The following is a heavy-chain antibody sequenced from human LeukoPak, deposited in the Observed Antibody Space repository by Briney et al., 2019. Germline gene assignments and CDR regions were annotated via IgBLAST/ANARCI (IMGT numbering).Heavy chain of an antibody. CDR1: GFTFSSYA. J-gene: IGHJ6*02. V-gene: IGHV3-23*01. D-gene: IGHD2-21*01. Sequence: PGGSLRLSCAASGFTFSSYAMSWVRQTPGKGLEWVSSISGSGGDTYYADSVKGRFTTSRDNSKNTLYLQMNSLRAEDTAVYYCARGSVIDPYYYGMDVWGQGTTVTVSS. CDR3: ARGSVIDPYYYGMDV. CDR2: ISGSGGDT.